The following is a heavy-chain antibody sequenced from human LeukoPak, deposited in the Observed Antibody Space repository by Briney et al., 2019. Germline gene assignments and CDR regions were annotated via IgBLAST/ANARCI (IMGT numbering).Heavy chain of an antibody. V-gene: IGHV4-30-4*01. Sequence: SETLPLTCTVSGGSISSGDNYWSWIRQAPGKGLEWIGNIYYSGSTYHNPSLTSRVIILVDTSKTHFSLKLSSVTAADTAVYYCARAARRGYDPRGPFAYWGQGTLVTVSS. J-gene: IGHJ4*02. CDR2: IYYSGST. CDR3: ARAARRGYDPRGPFAY. D-gene: IGHD5-12*01. CDR1: GGSISSGDNY.